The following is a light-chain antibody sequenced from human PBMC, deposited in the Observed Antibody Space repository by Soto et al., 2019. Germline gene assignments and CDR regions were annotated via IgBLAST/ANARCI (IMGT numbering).Light chain of an antibody. CDR1: RSNIGAGYD. J-gene: IGLJ1*01. CDR2: GNN. V-gene: IGLV1-40*01. Sequence: QSVLTQPPSVSGAPGQRVTISCTGSRSNIGAGYDVHWYQQLPGTAPKLLIYGNNNRPSGVPDRFSGSKSGTSASLAITGLQAEAEADYYCQSYDSEDVFGTGTKLTVL. CDR3: QSYDSEDV.